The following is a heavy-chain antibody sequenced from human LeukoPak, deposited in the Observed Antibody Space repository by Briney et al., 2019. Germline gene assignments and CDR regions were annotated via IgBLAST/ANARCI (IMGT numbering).Heavy chain of an antibody. CDR3: AREEENYYYGMDV. V-gene: IGHV3-53*01. CDR1: AFTVSSNY. J-gene: IGHJ6*02. Sequence: GGSLRLSCAASAFTVSSNYMSWVRQAPGKGLEWVSVIYSGGSTYYADSVKGRFTISRDNSKNTLYLQMNSLRAEDTAVYYCAREEENYYYGMDVWGQGTTVTVSS. CDR2: IYSGGST.